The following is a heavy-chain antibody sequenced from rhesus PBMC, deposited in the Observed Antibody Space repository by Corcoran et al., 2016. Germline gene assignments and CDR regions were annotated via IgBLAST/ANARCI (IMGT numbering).Heavy chain of an antibody. CDR1: GFTFSSYG. J-gene: IGHJ4*01. D-gene: IGHD6-25*01. CDR3: ANLAAAGLDY. V-gene: IGHV3S5*01. Sequence: EVQLVESGGGLVQPGGSLRLSCAASGFTFSSYGMSWVRQAPGKGLEWVSYISNGGGSTYYADSVKGRFTISRDNSKNPLSLQMNSLRAEDTAVYYCANLAAAGLDYWGQGVLVTVSS. CDR2: ISNGGGST.